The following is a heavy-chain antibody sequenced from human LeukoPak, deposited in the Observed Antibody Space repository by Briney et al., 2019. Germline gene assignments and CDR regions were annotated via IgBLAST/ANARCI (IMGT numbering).Heavy chain of an antibody. J-gene: IGHJ4*02. CDR2: INPNSGGT. V-gene: IGHV1-2*02. CDR3: ARYIFAYTAMVLFDY. Sequence: ASVKVSCKSSGYTFTGYYMHWVRQAPGQGLEWMGWINPNSGGTNYAQKFQGRVTMTRDTSISTAYMELSRLRSDDTAMYYCARYIFAYTAMVLFDYWGQGTLVTVSS. D-gene: IGHD5-18*01. CDR1: GYTFTGYY.